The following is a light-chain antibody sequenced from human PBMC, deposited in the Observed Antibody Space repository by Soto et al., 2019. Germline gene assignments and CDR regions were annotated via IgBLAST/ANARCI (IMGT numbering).Light chain of an antibody. J-gene: IGKJ4*01. CDR3: QQYGSSLT. Sequence: VLTQSSATLSLSPGERATLSCRASQSVSSSYLAWYQQKPGQAPRLLIYGASSRATGIQDRFSGSGSGTEFTLTIRRLEPEDFAVYYCQQYGSSLTXGGGTKVDIK. CDR2: GAS. CDR1: QSVSSSY. V-gene: IGKV3-20*01.